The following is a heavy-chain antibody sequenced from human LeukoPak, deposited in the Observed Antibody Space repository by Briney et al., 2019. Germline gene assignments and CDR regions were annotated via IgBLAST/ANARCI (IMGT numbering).Heavy chain of an antibody. J-gene: IGHJ6*02. D-gene: IGHD1-26*01. Sequence: ASVKVSCTASGYTFTSYGISWVRQAPGQGLEWMGWISAYNGNTNYAQKLQGRVTMTTDTSTSTAYMELRSLRSDDTAVYYCASDLSGSYYSNYYYYGVDVWGQGTTVTVSS. CDR1: GYTFTSYG. CDR2: ISAYNGNT. CDR3: ASDLSGSYYSNYYYYGVDV. V-gene: IGHV1-18*01.